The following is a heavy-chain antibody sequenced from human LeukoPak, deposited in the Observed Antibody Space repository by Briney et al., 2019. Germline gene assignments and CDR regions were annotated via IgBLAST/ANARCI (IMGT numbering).Heavy chain of an antibody. CDR1: GFTFSSYS. Sequence: GGSLRLSCAASGFTFSSYSMHWVRQAPGKGLEWVAVISYDGSDKYYADSVKGRFTISRDHSKNTLYLQMNSLRAEDTAVYYCAKVLGYCSGGTCYPGDDYWGQGTLVTVSS. J-gene: IGHJ4*02. D-gene: IGHD2-15*01. V-gene: IGHV3-30*04. CDR2: ISYDGSDK. CDR3: AKVLGYCSGGTCYPGDDY.